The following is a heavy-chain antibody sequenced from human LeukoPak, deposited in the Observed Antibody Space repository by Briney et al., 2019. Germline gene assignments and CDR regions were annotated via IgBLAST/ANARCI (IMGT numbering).Heavy chain of an antibody. CDR3: ARATYNSGWYFDY. CDR2: IYHSGST. V-gene: IGHV4-38-2*02. Sequence: PSETLSLTCTVSGYSISSGYYWGWIRQPPGKGLEWIGSIYHSGSTYYNPSLKSRVTISVDTSKNQFSLKLSSVTAADTAVYYCARATYNSGWYFDYWGQGTLVTVSS. D-gene: IGHD6-19*01. J-gene: IGHJ4*02. CDR1: GYSISSGYY.